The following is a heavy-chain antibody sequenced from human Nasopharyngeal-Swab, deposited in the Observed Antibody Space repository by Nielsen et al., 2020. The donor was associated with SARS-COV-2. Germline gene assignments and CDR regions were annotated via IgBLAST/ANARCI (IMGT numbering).Heavy chain of an antibody. CDR2: IYYSGST. Sequence: AETLSLTCAVYGGSFSSYYWGWIRQTPGKGLEWIGSIYYSGSTYYNPSLKSRVTISVDTSKNQFSLKLSSVTAADTAVYYCARQTTLLWFGELLLGAFDIWGQGTMVTVSS. CDR1: GGSFSSYY. V-gene: IGHV4-39*01. D-gene: IGHD3-10*01. CDR3: ARQTTLLWFGELLLGAFDI. J-gene: IGHJ3*02.